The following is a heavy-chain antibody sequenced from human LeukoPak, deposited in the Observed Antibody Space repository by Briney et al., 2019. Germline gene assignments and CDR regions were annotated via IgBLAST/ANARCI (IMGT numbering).Heavy chain of an antibody. CDR2: INPSGGST. D-gene: IGHD1-26*01. CDR1: GYTFTSYY. J-gene: IGHJ4*02. V-gene: IGHV1-46*01. CDR3: VRDMSVHPRSGSYPLGY. Sequence: ASVKVSCKASGYTFTSYYMHWVRQAPGQGLEWMGIINPSGGSTSYAQKFQGRVTMTRDTSTSTVYMELSSLRSEDTAVYYCVRDMSVHPRSGSYPLGYWGQGTLVTVSS.